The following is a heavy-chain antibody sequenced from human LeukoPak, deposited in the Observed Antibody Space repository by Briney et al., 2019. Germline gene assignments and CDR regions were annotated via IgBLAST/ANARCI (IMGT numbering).Heavy chain of an antibody. CDR3: ARVSSMGEYFSRVRYYYAMDV. CDR1: GDSLGYYY. V-gene: IGHV4-59*01. D-gene: IGHD2/OR15-2a*01. J-gene: IGHJ6*02. Sequence: SETLSLTCGVSGDSLGYYYWNWIRQPPGKRLEWIGYAYDSGSANYNPSLKSRVTISVDTSMKQVSLKLSSVTAADTAVYFCARVSSMGEYFSRVRYYYAMDVWGQGITVTVSS. CDR2: AYDSGSA.